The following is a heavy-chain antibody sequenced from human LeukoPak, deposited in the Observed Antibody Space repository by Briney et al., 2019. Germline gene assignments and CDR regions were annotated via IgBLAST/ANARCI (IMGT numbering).Heavy chain of an antibody. J-gene: IGHJ4*02. D-gene: IGHD5-18*01. CDR1: GFTFSSYA. CDR3: ARGPYSYGHFDY. Sequence: GGSLRLSCAASGFTFSSYAMHWVRQAPGKGLEWVAVISYDGSNKYYADSVKGRFTISRDNSKNTLYLQMNSLRAEDTAVYYCARGPYSYGHFDYWGQGTLVTVSS. CDR2: ISYDGSNK. V-gene: IGHV3-30*04.